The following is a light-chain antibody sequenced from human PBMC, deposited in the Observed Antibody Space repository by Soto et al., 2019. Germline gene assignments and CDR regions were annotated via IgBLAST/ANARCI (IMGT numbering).Light chain of an antibody. CDR1: SSNIGSNT. V-gene: IGLV1-44*01. CDR2: SNN. J-gene: IGLJ1*01. Sequence: QAVLTQPPSASGTPGQRVTISCSGSSSNIGSNTVTWYQQLPGTAPKLLIYSNNQRPSGVPARFSGSKSGTSASLAISGLPSEDEADYYCAAWDDSLNGRGVFGTGTKVTVL. CDR3: AAWDDSLNGRGV.